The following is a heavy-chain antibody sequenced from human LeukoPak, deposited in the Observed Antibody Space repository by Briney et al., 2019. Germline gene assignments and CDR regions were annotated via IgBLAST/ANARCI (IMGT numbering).Heavy chain of an antibody. Sequence: PGGSLRLSCAASGFTVNSNYMSWVRQAPGKGLEWVSVFSSGGTTYYADSVNGRFTISRDNSKNTLYLQMDSLSAEDTAVYYCARGGDIVGATRSAFDIWGQGTVVTVSS. CDR2: FSSGGTT. D-gene: IGHD1-26*01. CDR1: GFTVNSNY. V-gene: IGHV3-53*01. J-gene: IGHJ3*02. CDR3: ARGGDIVGATRSAFDI.